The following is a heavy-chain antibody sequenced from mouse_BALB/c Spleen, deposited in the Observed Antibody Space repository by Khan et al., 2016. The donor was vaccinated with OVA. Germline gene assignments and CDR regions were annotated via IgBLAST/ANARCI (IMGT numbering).Heavy chain of an antibody. CDR2: ISSGGSYT. CDR1: GFTFSTYG. V-gene: IGHV5-6*01. J-gene: IGHJ3*01. CDR3: ARLAYYYDSEGFAY. Sequence: DVQLVESGGDLVKPEGSLKLSCAASGFTFSTYGMSWVRQTPDKRLEWVATISSGGSYTYYPDSVQGRFTISRAHAKNTLYLQMSSLKSEDTAMFYCARLAYYYDSEGFAYWGQGTLVTVSA. D-gene: IGHD1-1*01.